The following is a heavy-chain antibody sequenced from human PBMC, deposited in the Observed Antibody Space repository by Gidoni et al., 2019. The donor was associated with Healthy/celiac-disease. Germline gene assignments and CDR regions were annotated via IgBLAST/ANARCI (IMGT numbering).Heavy chain of an antibody. CDR1: GGSISSYY. CDR2: IYYSGST. J-gene: IGHJ4*02. Sequence: QVQLQASGPGRVKPSETLSLTCTVSGGSISSYYWSWIRQPPGKGLEWIGYIYYSGSTNYNPSLKSRVTISVDTSKNQFSLKLSSVTAADTAVYYCARGFRRFDLYYFDYWGQGTLVTVSS. CDR3: ARGFRRFDLYYFDY. D-gene: IGHD3-9*01. V-gene: IGHV4-59*01.